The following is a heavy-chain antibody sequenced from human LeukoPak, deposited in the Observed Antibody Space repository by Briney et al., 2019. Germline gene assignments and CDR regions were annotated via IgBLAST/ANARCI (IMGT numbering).Heavy chain of an antibody. CDR3: ARQIASAGTAGFDF. D-gene: IGHD6-13*01. J-gene: IGHJ4*02. Sequence: SETLSLTCTVSGGSISSYYWSWIRQPPGKGLEWVGRIYSTGSTNYNPSLKSRVTMSVDTSKNQFSLRLRSVTAADTAVYYCARQIASAGTAGFDFWGQGALVTVSS. CDR1: GGSISSYY. CDR2: IYSTGST. V-gene: IGHV4-4*07.